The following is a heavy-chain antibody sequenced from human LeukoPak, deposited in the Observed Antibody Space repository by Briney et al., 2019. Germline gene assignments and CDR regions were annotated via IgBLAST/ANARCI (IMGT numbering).Heavy chain of an antibody. Sequence: GRSLRLSCAASGFTFSSCGMHWVRQAPGKGLEWVAVISYDGSNKYYADSVKGRFTISRDNSKNTLYLQMNSLRAEDTAVYYCAKGQQWLARAAYFDYWGQGTLVTVSS. V-gene: IGHV3-30*18. D-gene: IGHD6-19*01. CDR1: GFTFSSCG. J-gene: IGHJ4*02. CDR3: AKGQQWLARAAYFDY. CDR2: ISYDGSNK.